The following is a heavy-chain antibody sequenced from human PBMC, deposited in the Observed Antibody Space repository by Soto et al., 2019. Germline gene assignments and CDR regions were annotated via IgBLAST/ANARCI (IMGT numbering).Heavy chain of an antibody. CDR1: GYTLSESS. CDR2: FDPEDGET. Sequence: ASVKVSCKVSGYTLSESSMHWVRQAPGKGLEWMGGFDPEDGETIYAQKFQGRVTMTEDTSTDIAYMELSSLRSEDTAVYYCATHEPKTTPRGYGVDVWGQGTTVTVSS. V-gene: IGHV1-24*01. D-gene: IGHD2-15*01. CDR3: ATHEPKTTPRGYGVDV. J-gene: IGHJ6*02.